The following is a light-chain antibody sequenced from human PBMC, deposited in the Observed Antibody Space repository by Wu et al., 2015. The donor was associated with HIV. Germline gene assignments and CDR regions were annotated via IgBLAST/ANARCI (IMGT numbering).Light chain of an antibody. V-gene: IGKV3-20*01. CDR3: QQYGTSPET. CDR2: GAF. CDR1: QSVSNNY. J-gene: IGKJ1*01. Sequence: EIVLTQSPGTLSLSPGERATLSCRASQSVSNNYLTWYQQKPGQAPRLLIYGAFNRATGIPDRFSGSGPGADFNLTIGRLEPEDFAVYYCQQYGTSPETFGQGTKVEIK.